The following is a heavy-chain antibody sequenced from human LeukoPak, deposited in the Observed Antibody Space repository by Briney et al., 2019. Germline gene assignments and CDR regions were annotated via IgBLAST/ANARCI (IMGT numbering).Heavy chain of an antibody. J-gene: IGHJ3*02. V-gene: IGHV3-30*02. CDR2: IRYDGSNK. Sequence: GGSLRLSCAASGFTFSSYGMHWVRQAPGKGLEWVAFIRYDGSNKYYADSVKGRFTISRDNAKNSLYLQMNSLRAEDTAVYYCASVGEDIVLNDAFDIWGQGTMVTVSS. CDR1: GFTFSSYG. CDR3: ASVGEDIVLNDAFDI. D-gene: IGHD2-8*01.